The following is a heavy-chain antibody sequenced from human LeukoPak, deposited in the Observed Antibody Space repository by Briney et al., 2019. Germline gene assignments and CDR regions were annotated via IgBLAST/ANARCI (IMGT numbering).Heavy chain of an antibody. V-gene: IGHV1-46*01. J-gene: IGHJ6*03. CDR2: INPSGGST. Sequence: ASVKVSCKASGYTFTSYYMHWVRQAPGQGLEWMGIINPSGGSTSYAQKFQGRVTMTRDMSTSTVYMELSSLRSEDTAVYYCARGGYSRTPPGYYYMDVWGKGTTVTVSS. CDR3: ARGGYSRTPPGYYYMDV. D-gene: IGHD5-18*01. CDR1: GYTFTSYY.